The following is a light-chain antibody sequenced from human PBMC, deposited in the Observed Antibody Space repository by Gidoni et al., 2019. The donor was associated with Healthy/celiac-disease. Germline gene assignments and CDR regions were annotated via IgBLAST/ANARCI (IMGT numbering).Light chain of an antibody. CDR3: QQYGSSPV. V-gene: IGKV3-20*01. CDR2: GAS. CDR1: QSVSSSY. J-gene: IGKJ4*01. Sequence: EIVLTQSPGTLSLSPGERATLSCRASQSVSSSYLAWYQQKHGQAPRLLIYGASSRATGIPDMFSGSGSGTDFTLTISRLEPEDFAVYYCQQYGSSPVFGGGTKVEIK.